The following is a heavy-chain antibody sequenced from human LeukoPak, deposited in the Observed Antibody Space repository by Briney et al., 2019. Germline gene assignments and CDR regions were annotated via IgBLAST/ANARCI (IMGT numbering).Heavy chain of an antibody. J-gene: IGHJ2*01. CDR1: GGSISSYY. D-gene: IGHD2-21*02. Sequence: SETLSLTCTVSGGSISSYYWSWVRQPPGKGLEWIGYIYYSGSTNYNPSLKSRVTISVDTSKNQFSLKLSSVTAADTAVYYCAGVPYCGGDCYPHWYFDLWGRGTLVTVSS. CDR3: AGVPYCGGDCYPHWYFDL. V-gene: IGHV4-59*01. CDR2: IYYSGST.